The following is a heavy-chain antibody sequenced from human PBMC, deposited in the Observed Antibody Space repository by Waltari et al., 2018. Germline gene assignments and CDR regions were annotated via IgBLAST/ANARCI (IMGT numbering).Heavy chain of an antibody. D-gene: IGHD2-8*02. V-gene: IGHV3-33*06. J-gene: IGHJ4*02. CDR2: VWHDGSYK. Sequence: QVHLVESGGGVVQPGGSLRLPCAASGFSFNNYAMHWVRQAPGKGLEWVAVVWHDGSYKFYADSVKGRFTISRDNSKNTLYFQMNSLRAEDTAMYYCAKDGSASRLVRYYLDHWGPGTLVTVSS. CDR3: AKDGSASRLVRYYLDH. CDR1: GFSFNNYA.